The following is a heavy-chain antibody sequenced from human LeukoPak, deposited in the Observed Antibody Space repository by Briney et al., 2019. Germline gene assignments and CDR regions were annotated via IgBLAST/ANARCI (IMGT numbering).Heavy chain of an antibody. CDR3: ARDPVYYDSSGYNDAFDI. CDR1: GYTFTGYY. V-gene: IGHV1-2*06. Sequence: ASVKVSCKASGYTFTGYYMHWVRQAPGQGLEWMGRINPNSGGTNYAQKFQGRVTMTRDTSISTAHMELSRLRSDDTAVYYCARDPVYYDSSGYNDAFDIWGQGTMVTVSS. D-gene: IGHD3-22*01. J-gene: IGHJ3*02. CDR2: INPNSGGT.